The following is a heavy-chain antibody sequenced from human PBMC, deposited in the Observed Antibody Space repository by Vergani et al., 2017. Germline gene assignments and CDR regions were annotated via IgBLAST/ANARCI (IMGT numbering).Heavy chain of an antibody. V-gene: IGHV3-7*01. CDR1: GFTFSSYW. J-gene: IGHJ6*02. D-gene: IGHD6-19*01. CDR3: AREIVFPGYSSGWYVNFLELYGMDV. Sequence: EVQLVESGGGLVQPGGSLRLSCAASGFTFSSYWMSWVRQAPGKGLEWVANIKQDGSEKYYVDSVKGRFTISRDNAKNSLYLQMNSLRAEDTAVYYCAREIVFPGYSSGWYVNFLELYGMDVWGQGTTVTVSS. CDR2: IKQDGSEK.